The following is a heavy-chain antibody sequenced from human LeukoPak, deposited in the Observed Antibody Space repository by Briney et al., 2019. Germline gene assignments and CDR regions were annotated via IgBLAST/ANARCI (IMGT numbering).Heavy chain of an antibody. J-gene: IGHJ4*02. CDR3: AKDSFYCSGGSCYLYYFDY. CDR2: ISGSGGST. D-gene: IGHD2-15*01. V-gene: IGHV3-23*01. CDR1: GFTFSSYA. Sequence: GGSLRLSCASSGFTFSSYAMSWVRQAPGKGLEWVSAISGSGGSTYYADSVKGRFTISRDNSKNTLYLQMNSLRAEDTAVYYCAKDSFYCSGGSCYLYYFDYCGQGTLVTVSS.